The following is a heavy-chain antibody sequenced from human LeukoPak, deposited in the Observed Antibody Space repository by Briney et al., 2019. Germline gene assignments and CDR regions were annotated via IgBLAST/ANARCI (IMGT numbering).Heavy chain of an antibody. D-gene: IGHD6-19*01. CDR3: AREVAVAGPDY. CDR2: ISSSSSYI. V-gene: IGHV3-21*01. J-gene: IGHJ4*02. CDR1: GFTFSSYS. Sequence: GGSLRPSCAASGFTFSSYSMNWVRQAPVKGLEWVSSISSSSSYIYYADSVKGRFTISRDNAKNSLYLQMNSLRAEDTAVYYCAREVAVAGPDYWGQGTLVTVSS.